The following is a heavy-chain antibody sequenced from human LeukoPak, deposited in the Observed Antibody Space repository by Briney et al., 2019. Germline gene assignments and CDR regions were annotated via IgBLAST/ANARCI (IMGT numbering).Heavy chain of an antibody. Sequence: SQTLSLTCTVSGGSISSGGYYWSWIRQHPGKGLEWIGYIYYSGSTYYNPSLKSRVTISVDTSKNQSSLKLSSVTAADTAVYYCASNRRDGYNFHWFDPWGQGTLVTVSS. CDR1: GGSISSGGYY. J-gene: IGHJ5*02. CDR2: IYYSGST. D-gene: IGHD5-12*01. CDR3: ASNRRDGYNFHWFDP. V-gene: IGHV4-31*03.